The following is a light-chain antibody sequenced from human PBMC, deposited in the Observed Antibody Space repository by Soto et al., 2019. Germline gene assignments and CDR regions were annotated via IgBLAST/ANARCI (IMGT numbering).Light chain of an antibody. CDR3: QQYNNWPLT. CDR1: QNVNTN. J-gene: IGKJ4*01. CDR2: GAS. Sequence: EVVMTQSPATLSVSPGDRATLSCRASQNVNTNLAWYQQQPGQAPRLLIFGASTWATGIPARFSGSGSGTXXXXXXSSLQPEDFAVYYCQQYNNWPLTFGGGTKVEIK. V-gene: IGKV3-15*01.